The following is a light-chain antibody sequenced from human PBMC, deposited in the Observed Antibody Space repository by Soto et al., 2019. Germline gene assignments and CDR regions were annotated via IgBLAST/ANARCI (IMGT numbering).Light chain of an antibody. Sequence: STLTQPASVSGSPGQSVTISCTGPRSDIGDSNFISWYQHSPGKAPRLLIYEVNTRPSGVSKRFSGSRAGNTASLTISGLLDDDEADYFCASFRSGTILVFGSGTKVTVL. V-gene: IGLV2-14*01. J-gene: IGLJ1*01. CDR1: RSDIGDSNF. CDR2: EVN. CDR3: ASFRSGTILV.